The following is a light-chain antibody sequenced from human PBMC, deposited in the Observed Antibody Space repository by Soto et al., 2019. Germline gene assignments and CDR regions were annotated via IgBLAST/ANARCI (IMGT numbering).Light chain of an antibody. CDR2: AAS. CDR3: QQCYSSPLT. CDR1: QTISNY. Sequence: DIQMTQSTSSLSASVGDRVTITCRASQTISNYLNWYQQQPGKAPKLLIYAASSLQSGVPSRFSGSGSGTDFTLTISILQPEDFATYYCQQCYSSPLTFGGGTKVDIK. V-gene: IGKV1-39*01. J-gene: IGKJ4*01.